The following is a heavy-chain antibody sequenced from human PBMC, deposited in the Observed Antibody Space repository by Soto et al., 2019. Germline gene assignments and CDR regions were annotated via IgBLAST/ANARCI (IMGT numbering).Heavy chain of an antibody. D-gene: IGHD3-3*01. V-gene: IGHV4-31*03. J-gene: IGHJ5*02. CDR1: GGSIRSGGYY. Sequence: QVQLQESGPGLLKPSQTLSLTCTVSGGSIRSGGYYWSWIRQDPGKGVEWIGYIYYSGSTYYNPSLKSRVTISVDTSKNQFSLKLSSVTAADTAVYYCARGPMSGYYIRWFDPWGQGTLVTVSS. CDR3: ARGPMSGYYIRWFDP. CDR2: IYYSGST.